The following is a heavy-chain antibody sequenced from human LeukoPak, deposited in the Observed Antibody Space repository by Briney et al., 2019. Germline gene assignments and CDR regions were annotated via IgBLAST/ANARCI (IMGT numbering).Heavy chain of an antibody. V-gene: IGHV1-18*01. CDR3: ARDRDRYTGIWWFDP. CDR1: GFTFSNYG. D-gene: IGHD2-2*02. J-gene: IGHJ5*02. Sequence: PGGSLRLSCAASGFTFSNYGMHWVRQAPGQGLEWMGWISAYNGNTNYAQKLQGRVTMTTDTSTSTAYMELRSLRSDDTAVYYCARDRDRYTGIWWFDPWGQGTLVTVSS. CDR2: ISAYNGNT.